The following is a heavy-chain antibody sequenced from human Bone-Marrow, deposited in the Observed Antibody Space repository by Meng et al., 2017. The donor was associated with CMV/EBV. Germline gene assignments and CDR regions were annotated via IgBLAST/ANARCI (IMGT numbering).Heavy chain of an antibody. CDR3: ARANTYSGSYFY. V-gene: IGHV1-18*01. CDR1: GYTFTSYG. J-gene: IGHJ4*02. CDR2: ISAYNGNT. Sequence: ASVKVSCQASGYTFTSYGISWVRQAPGQGLEWMGWISAYNGNTNYAQKPQGRVTMTTDTSTSTAYMELRSLRSDDTAVYYCARANTYSGSYFYWGQGTLVTVSS. D-gene: IGHD1-26*01.